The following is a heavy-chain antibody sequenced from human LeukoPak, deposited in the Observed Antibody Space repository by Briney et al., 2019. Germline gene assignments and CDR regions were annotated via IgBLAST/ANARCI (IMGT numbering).Heavy chain of an antibody. Sequence: GGSLRLSCVASGFSFSSYWMNWVRQAPGEGLEWVAHMKPDGTEKYYLDSVKGRFTISRDNAKNSLYLQMNSLRPEDTAVYYCAKGSRSMITFGGVIDYWGQGTLVTVSS. CDR3: AKGSRSMITFGGVIDY. CDR2: MKPDGTEK. J-gene: IGHJ4*02. CDR1: GFSFSSYW. V-gene: IGHV3-7*01. D-gene: IGHD3-16*01.